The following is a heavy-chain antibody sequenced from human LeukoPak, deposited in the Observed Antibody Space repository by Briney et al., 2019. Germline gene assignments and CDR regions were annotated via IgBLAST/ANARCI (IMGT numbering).Heavy chain of an antibody. D-gene: IGHD3-22*01. CDR2: IRSKAYGGTT. CDR3: TRAEYYYDSSGYYGGNFFDY. Sequence: PGGSLRLSCTASGFTFGDYAMSWFRQAPGKGLEWVGFIRSKAYGGTTEYAASVKGRFTISRDDSKSIAYLQMNSLNTEDTAVYYCTRAEYYYDSSGYYGGNFFDYWGQGTLVTVSS. CDR1: GFTFGDYA. V-gene: IGHV3-49*03. J-gene: IGHJ4*02.